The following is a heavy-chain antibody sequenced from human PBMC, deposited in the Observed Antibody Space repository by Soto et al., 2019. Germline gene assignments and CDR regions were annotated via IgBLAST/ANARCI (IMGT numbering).Heavy chain of an antibody. V-gene: IGHV3-30*18. CDR2: ISYDGSNK. CDR3: ANSNYYYDSSGYLDY. D-gene: IGHD3-22*01. Sequence: GGSLRLSCAASGFTFSSYGMHWVRQAPGKGLEWVAVISYDGSNKYYADSVKGRFTISRDNSKNTLYLQMNSLRAEDTAVYYCANSNYYYDSSGYLDYWGQGTLVTVSS. CDR1: GFTFSSYG. J-gene: IGHJ4*02.